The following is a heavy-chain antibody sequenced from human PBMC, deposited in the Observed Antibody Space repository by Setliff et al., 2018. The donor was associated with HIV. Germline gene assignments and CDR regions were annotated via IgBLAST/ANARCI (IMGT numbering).Heavy chain of an antibody. CDR1: RGTFTTYA. CDR3: ARVLKGYSSSYEAFDI. J-gene: IGHJ3*02. V-gene: IGHV1-69*10. D-gene: IGHD6-13*01. CDR2: IIPILNVA. Sequence: GASVKVSCKTSRGTFTTYAFSWVRQAPGQGLEWMGGIIPILNVAKCPQKFHGRVTITADKSTSTVYMELSSLRSEDTAMYYCARVLKGYSSSYEAFDIWGQGTKVTVSS.